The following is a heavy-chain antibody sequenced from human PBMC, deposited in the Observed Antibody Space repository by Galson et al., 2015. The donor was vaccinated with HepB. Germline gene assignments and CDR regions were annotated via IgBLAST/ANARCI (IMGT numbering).Heavy chain of an antibody. CDR3: TRSGGGGIAVAGPDAFDI. V-gene: IGHV3-73*01. CDR2: IRSNANSYAT. CDR1: GFTFSGSA. Sequence: SLRLSCEASGFTFSGSAMHWVRQASGKGLEWVGRIRSNANSYATAYAASVKGRFTIYRDTSKNTAYLQMNSLKTADTAVYYCTRSGGGGIAVAGPDAFDIWGQGTMVTVSS. J-gene: IGHJ3*02. D-gene: IGHD6-19*01.